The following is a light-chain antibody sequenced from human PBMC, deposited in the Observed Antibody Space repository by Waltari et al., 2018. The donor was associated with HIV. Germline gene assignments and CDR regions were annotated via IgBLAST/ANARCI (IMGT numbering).Light chain of an antibody. J-gene: IGLJ1*01. CDR1: SSNIGNHY. V-gene: IGLV1-51*02. CDR3: GTWDTSLSAGV. CDR2: EDN. Sequence: QSVLTPPPSVSAAPGQKVTISCSGRSSNIGNHYVSWYQHLPGTAPKLLVHEDNKLPSGIPDRVAGSKSGTSATLGITGLLTGDEADYYCGTWDTSLSAGVFGTGTKVTVL.